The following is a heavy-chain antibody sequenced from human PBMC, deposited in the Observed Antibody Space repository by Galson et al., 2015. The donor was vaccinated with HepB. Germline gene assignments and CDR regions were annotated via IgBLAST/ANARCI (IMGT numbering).Heavy chain of an antibody. V-gene: IGHV3-48*02. CDR3: ARSAADYYGMDV. CDR2: ISSSSSTI. Sequence: SLRLSCAASGFTFSSYSMNWVRQAPGKGLEWVSYISSSSSTIYYADSVKGRFTISRDNAKNSLYLQMNSLRDEDTAVYYCARSAADYYGMDVWGQGTTVTVSS. CDR1: GFTFSSYS. J-gene: IGHJ6*02.